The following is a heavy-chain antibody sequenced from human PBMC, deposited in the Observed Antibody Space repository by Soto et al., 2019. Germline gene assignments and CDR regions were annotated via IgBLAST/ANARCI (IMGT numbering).Heavy chain of an antibody. D-gene: IGHD2-21*02. V-gene: IGHV2-5*02. CDR2: IYWDDDK. J-gene: IGHJ2*01. CDR1: GFSLSTSGVG. Sequence: QITLKESGPTLVKPTQTLTLTCTFSGFSLSTSGVGVGWIRQPPGKALEWLALIYWDDDKRYSPSLKSRLTIAKDTSKSHVVRTMTTMDPVDTSTYYCAHRLVTNPHWYFDLCVRGTLVTVSS. CDR3: AHRLVTNPHWYFDL.